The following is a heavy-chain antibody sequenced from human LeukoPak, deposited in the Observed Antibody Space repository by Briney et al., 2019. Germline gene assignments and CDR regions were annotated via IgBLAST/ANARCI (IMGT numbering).Heavy chain of an antibody. CDR1: GSTFSSYA. V-gene: IGHV3-23*01. Sequence: GGSLRLSCAASGSTFSSYAMSWVRQAPGKGLEWVSIVSVSGGHTYYADSVKGRFTISRDNSKNTLYLQMNSLRAEDTAVYYCAKSPSYYDSSGSVLRFFDLWGRGTLVTVSS. CDR2: VSVSGGHT. CDR3: AKSPSYYDSSGSVLRFFDL. D-gene: IGHD3-22*01. J-gene: IGHJ2*01.